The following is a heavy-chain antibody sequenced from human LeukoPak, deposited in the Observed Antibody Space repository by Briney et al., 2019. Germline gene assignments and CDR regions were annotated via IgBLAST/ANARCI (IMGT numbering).Heavy chain of an antibody. V-gene: IGHV1-24*01. Sequence: ASVKVSCKASGYTFTGYYMHWVRQAPGKGLEWMGGFDPEDGETIYAQKFQGRVTMTEDTSTDTAYMELSSLRSEDTAVYYCATPSRRGRFDYWGQGTLVTVSS. CDR1: GYTFTGYY. J-gene: IGHJ4*02. D-gene: IGHD3-10*01. CDR3: ATPSRRGRFDY. CDR2: FDPEDGET.